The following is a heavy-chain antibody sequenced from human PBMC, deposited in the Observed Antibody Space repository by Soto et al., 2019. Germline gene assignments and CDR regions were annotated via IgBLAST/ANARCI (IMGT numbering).Heavy chain of an antibody. D-gene: IGHD2-2*01. J-gene: IGHJ4*02. CDR3: AKDQRATSTGGSIDY. CDR1: GVSVRSSG. Sequence: PGWSLKLGCAASGVSVRSSGVAGARQAPGKGLEWVAVISYDRSNKYYADSVKGRFTISRDNSKNTMYLRMNSLRAEDTAVYYCAKDQRATSTGGSIDYSGQRTLVTVHS. CDR2: ISYDRSNK. V-gene: IGHV3-30*18.